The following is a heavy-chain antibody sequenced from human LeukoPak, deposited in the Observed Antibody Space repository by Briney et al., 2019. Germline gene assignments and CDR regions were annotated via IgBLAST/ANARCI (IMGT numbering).Heavy chain of an antibody. CDR2: IYTSGST. CDR3: ARGPITIFGVVIQGAFDI. CDR1: GGSISSGSYY. V-gene: IGHV4-61*02. J-gene: IGHJ3*02. Sequence: SETLSLTCTVSGGSISSGSYYWSWIRQPAGKGLEWIGRIYTSGSTNYNPSLKSRVTISVDTSKNQFSLKLSSVTAADTAVYYCARGPITIFGVVIQGAFDIWGQGTMVTVSS. D-gene: IGHD3-3*01.